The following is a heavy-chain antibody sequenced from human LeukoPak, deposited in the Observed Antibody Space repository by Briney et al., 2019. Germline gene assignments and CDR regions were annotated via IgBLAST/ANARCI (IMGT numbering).Heavy chain of an antibody. CDR2: IYYSGST. CDR3: AKDRRQDCFSTTCYLLDY. J-gene: IGHJ4*02. CDR1: GGSISSGGYY. V-gene: IGHV4-31*03. Sequence: SETLSLTCTVSGGSISSGGYYWSWIRQHPGKGLEWIGYIYYSGSTYYNPSLKSRVTISVDTSKNQFSLKLSSVTAADTAVYYCAKDRRQDCFSTTCYLLDYWGQGTLVTVSS. D-gene: IGHD2-2*01.